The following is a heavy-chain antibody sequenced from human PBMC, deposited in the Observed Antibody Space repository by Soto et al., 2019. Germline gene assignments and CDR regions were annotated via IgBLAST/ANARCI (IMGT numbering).Heavy chain of an antibody. Sequence: EVQLVESGGGLVQPGGSLRLSCAASGFTFSSYSLNWVRQAPGKGLEWVSYISSGGTTIYADSVKGRVTISRDNAKNSLYLQMNSMRVEDTAVYYCARGEGYDVLTGYSYFDNWGQGTLVTVSS. CDR3: ARGEGYDVLTGYSYFDN. J-gene: IGHJ4*02. D-gene: IGHD3-9*01. V-gene: IGHV3-48*01. CDR2: ISSGGTTI. CDR1: GFTFSSYS.